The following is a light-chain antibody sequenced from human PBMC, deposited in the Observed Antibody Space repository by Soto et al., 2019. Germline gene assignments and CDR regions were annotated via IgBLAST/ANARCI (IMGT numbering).Light chain of an antibody. CDR1: QSISSY. CDR3: QQYYSYPLT. V-gene: IGKV1-39*01. Sequence: IQMTQSPSSLSASVGDRFTITCRASQSISSYLNWYQQKPGKAPKLLIYAASTLQSGVPSRFSGSGSGTDFTLTISCLQSEDFATYYCQQYYSYPLTFGGGTKVDIK. CDR2: AAS. J-gene: IGKJ4*01.